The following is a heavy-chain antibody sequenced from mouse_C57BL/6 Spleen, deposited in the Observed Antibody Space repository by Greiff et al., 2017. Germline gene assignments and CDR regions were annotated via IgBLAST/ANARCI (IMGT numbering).Heavy chain of an antibody. J-gene: IGHJ3*01. D-gene: IGHD2-5*01. CDR3: ASVAYYSNYVGFAY. CDR2: IYPRDGST. CDR1: GYTFTSYD. V-gene: IGHV1-85*01. Sequence: VQGVESGPELVKPGASVKLSCKASGYTFTSYDINWVKQRPGQGLEWIGWIYPRDGSTKYNEKFKGKATLTVDTSSSTAYMELHSLTSEDSAVYFCASVAYYSNYVGFAYWGQGTLVTVSA.